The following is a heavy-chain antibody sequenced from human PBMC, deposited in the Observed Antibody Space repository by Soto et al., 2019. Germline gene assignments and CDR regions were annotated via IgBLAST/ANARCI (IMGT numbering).Heavy chain of an antibody. CDR1: GGSFSGYY. D-gene: IGHD1-26*01. J-gene: IGHJ5*02. V-gene: IGHV4-34*01. CDR3: AREQRSATKTTYNWFDP. Sequence: SETLSLTCAVYGGSFSGYYWSWIRQPPGKGLEWIGEINHSGSTNYNPSLKSRVTISVDTSKNQFPLKLSSVTAADTAVYYCAREQRSATKTTYNWFDPWGQGTLVTVSS. CDR2: INHSGST.